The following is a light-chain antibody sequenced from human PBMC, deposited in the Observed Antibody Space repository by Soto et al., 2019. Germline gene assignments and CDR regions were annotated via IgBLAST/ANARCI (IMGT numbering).Light chain of an antibody. V-gene: IGKV1-5*01. CDR3: QQFAISTT. CDR1: HNIERW. J-gene: IGKJ1*01. CDR2: DAS. Sequence: IQMTQSPSTLSASVGDRVTITCRASHNIERWMAWYQQKPGKAPSLLIFDASTLHSGVPSRFSGSGSGTDFTLTISSLQPDDFATYYRQQFAISTTFGQGTKGDIK.